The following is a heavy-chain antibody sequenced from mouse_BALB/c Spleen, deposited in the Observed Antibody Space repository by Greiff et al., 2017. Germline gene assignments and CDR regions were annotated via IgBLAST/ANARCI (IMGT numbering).Heavy chain of an antibody. CDR1: GYAFSSYW. CDR2: IYPGDGDT. CDR3: ARRNYDYDGYFDY. Sequence: VQLQQSGAELVRPGSSVKISCKASGYAFSSYWMNWVKQRPGQGLEWIGQIYPGDGDTNYNGKFKGKATLTADKSSSTAYMQLSSLTSEDSAVYFCARRNYDYDGYFDYWGQGTTLTVSS. V-gene: IGHV1-80*01. D-gene: IGHD2-4*01. J-gene: IGHJ2*01.